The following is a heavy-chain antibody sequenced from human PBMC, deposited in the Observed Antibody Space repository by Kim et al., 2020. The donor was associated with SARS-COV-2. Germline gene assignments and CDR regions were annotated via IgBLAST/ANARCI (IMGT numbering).Heavy chain of an antibody. CDR1: GGSISSYY. CDR3: ARGPPYSSGWFDY. V-gene: IGHV4-59*01. Sequence: SETLSLTCTVSGGSISSYYWSWIRQPPGKGLEWIGYIYYSGSTNYNPSLKSRVTMSVDTSKNQFSLKLSSVTAADTAVYYCARGPPYSSGWFDYWGQGTLVTVSS. J-gene: IGHJ4*02. CDR2: IYYSGST. D-gene: IGHD6-19*01.